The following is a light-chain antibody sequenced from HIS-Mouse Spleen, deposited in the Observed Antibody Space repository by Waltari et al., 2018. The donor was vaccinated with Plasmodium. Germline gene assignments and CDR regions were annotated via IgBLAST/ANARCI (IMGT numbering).Light chain of an antibody. J-gene: IGKJ1*01. V-gene: IGKV1-39*01. CDR1: QSISSY. CDR2: AAS. CDR3: QQNYNTWT. Sequence: SASVGDRVTITCRASQSISSYLNWYQQKPGKAPKLLIYAASSLQSGVPSRFSGSGSGTDFTLTISSLQPEDVATYYCQQNYNTWTFGQGTKVEIK.